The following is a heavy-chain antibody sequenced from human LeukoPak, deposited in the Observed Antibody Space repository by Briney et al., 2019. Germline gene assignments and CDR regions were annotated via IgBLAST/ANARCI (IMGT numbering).Heavy chain of an antibody. CDR3: AGATKNPNYYGSGLGYRPLGY. Sequence: ASVKVSCKASGYTFTSYDINWVRQATGQGLEWMGWMNPNSGNTGYAQKFQGRVTMTRNTSISTAYMELSSLRSEDTAVYYCAGATKNPNYYGSGLGYRPLGYWGQGTLVTVSP. D-gene: IGHD3-10*01. V-gene: IGHV1-8*01. CDR2: MNPNSGNT. CDR1: GYTFTSYD. J-gene: IGHJ4*02.